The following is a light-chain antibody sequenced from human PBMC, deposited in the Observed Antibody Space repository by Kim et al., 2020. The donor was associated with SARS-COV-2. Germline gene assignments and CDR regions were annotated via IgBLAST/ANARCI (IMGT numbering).Light chain of an antibody. J-gene: IGKJ1*01. CDR2: AAY. Sequence: AAVGDKVTITCRASQGIKNDLGWDQQKTGKGPKLLIYAAYSLRSGVPSRFSGSGSGTDFALTISGLQPEDFATYCCLQENNYPWTFGQGTKVDIK. CDR1: QGIKND. V-gene: IGKV1-6*01. CDR3: LQENNYPWT.